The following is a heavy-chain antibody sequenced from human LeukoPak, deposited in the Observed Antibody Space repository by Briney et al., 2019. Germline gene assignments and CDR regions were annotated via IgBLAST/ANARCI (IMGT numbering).Heavy chain of an antibody. CDR3: AKDSAKKYDDY. J-gene: IGHJ4*02. CDR1: GFTFSSYA. Sequence: GGSLRLSCAASGFTFSSYAMSWVRQAPGKGLEWVSGISGSGGSTNYADSVKGRFTISRENSKNTLYLQMNNLRAEDTAVYYCAKDSAKKYDDYWGQGTLVTVSS. V-gene: IGHV3-23*01. D-gene: IGHD2/OR15-2a*01. CDR2: ISGSGGST.